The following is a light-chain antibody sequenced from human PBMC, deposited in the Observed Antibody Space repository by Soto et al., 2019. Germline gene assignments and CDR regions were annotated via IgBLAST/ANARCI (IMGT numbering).Light chain of an antibody. CDR3: QSYDSSLSGWGV. J-gene: IGLJ2*01. V-gene: IGLV1-40*01. CDR1: SSNIGAGYD. Sequence: QSVLTQPPSVSGAPGQRVTISCTGSSSNIGAGYDVHWYQQLPGTAPKLLIYGNSNRPSGVPDRFSGSKSGTSASLAITGLQAEDEADYYCQSYDSSLSGWGVFGGGTQLNVL. CDR2: GNS.